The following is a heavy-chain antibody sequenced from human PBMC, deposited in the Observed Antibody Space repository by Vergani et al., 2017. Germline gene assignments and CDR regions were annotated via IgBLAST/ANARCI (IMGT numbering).Heavy chain of an antibody. D-gene: IGHD4-17*01. V-gene: IGHV4-59*01. CDR1: GGSISSYY. J-gene: IGHJ2*01. CDR2: IYYSGST. CDR3: ARSYYGDYVGQYFDL. Sequence: QVQLQESGPGLVKPSETLSLTCTVSGGSISSYYWSWIRQPPGKGLEWIGYIYYSGSTNYNPSLKSRVTISVDTSKNQFSLKLSSVTAADTAVYYCARSYYGDYVGQYFDLWGRGTLVTVSS.